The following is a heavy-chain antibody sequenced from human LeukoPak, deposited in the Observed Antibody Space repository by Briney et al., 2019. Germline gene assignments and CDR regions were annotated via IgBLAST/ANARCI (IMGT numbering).Heavy chain of an antibody. CDR3: AREAFSSGYYDDY. Sequence: SETLSLTCAVYGGSFSGYYWSWIRQPPGKGLEWIGEINHSGSTNYNPSLKSQVTISVDTSKNQFSLKLSSVTAAETAVYYCAREAFSSGYYDDYWGQGTLVTVSS. J-gene: IGHJ4*02. V-gene: IGHV4-34*01. CDR1: GGSFSGYY. CDR2: INHSGST. D-gene: IGHD3-22*01.